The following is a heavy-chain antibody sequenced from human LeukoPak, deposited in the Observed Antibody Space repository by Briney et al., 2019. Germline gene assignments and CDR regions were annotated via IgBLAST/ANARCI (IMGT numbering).Heavy chain of an antibody. CDR1: GYTFTGYY. D-gene: IGHD6-19*01. Sequence: ASVTVSCTASGYTFTGYYMHWGRQAPGQGLEWMGWINPNSGGTNYAQKFQGRVTMTRDTSISTAYMELSRLRSDDTAVYYCARNPIAVAGTGFDYWGQGTLVTVSS. V-gene: IGHV1-2*02. CDR3: ARNPIAVAGTGFDY. CDR2: INPNSGGT. J-gene: IGHJ4*02.